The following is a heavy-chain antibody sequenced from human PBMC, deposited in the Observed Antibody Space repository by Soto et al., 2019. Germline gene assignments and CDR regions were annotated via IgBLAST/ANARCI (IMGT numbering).Heavy chain of an antibody. Sequence: GGSLRLSCSASGFTFSSYAMHGVRQAPGKGLQYVSGIRGNGDPPFYADSVKGRFTISRDNSKNILYLQMSSLSADDTAVYYCVKSRGGNNFDFFDWGQGALVTVSS. V-gene: IGHV3-64D*06. D-gene: IGHD5-12*01. CDR3: VKSRGGNNFDFFD. CDR1: GFTFSSYA. J-gene: IGHJ4*02. CDR2: IRGNGDPP.